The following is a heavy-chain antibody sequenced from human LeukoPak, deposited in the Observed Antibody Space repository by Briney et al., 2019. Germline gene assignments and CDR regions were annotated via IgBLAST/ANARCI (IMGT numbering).Heavy chain of an antibody. V-gene: IGHV3-7*01. CDR3: GRVIAGAIDY. J-gene: IGHJ4*02. CDR1: GFTFSGHS. CDR2: INLDGSER. Sequence: GRSLRLSCAASGFTFSGHSMTWVRQAPGKGVEWVANINLDGSERFYVDFVKGRFTISRDNADNSMYLQMNSLRAEDTAVYYCGRVIAGAIDYWGQGTLVTVSS. D-gene: IGHD6-13*01.